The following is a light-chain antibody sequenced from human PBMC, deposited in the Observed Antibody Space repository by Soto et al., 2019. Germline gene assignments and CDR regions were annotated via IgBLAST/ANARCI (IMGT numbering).Light chain of an antibody. Sequence: EIVMTQSPATLSVSPGERATLSCRASQSVKSSLAWYQHKPGQLPRLLIYGASTRATGVPLRFSGSGSGTDFTLTISSLQAGDVAVYYCQHYNQWPPFTFGPGTKVDIK. V-gene: IGKV3-15*01. J-gene: IGKJ3*01. CDR3: QHYNQWPPFT. CDR1: QSVKSS. CDR2: GAS.